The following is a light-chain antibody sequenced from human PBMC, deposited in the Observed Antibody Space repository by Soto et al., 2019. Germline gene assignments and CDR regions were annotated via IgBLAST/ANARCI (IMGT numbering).Light chain of an antibody. CDR2: RNN. CDR1: SSKIGSNY. Sequence: QSVLTQPPSASGTPGQRVTISCSGSSSKIGSNYVYWYQQLPGTAPKLLIYRNNQRPSGVPDRFSGSKSGTSASLAISGLRYEDEADYYCAAWDDSLSGVVFGGGTKLTVL. CDR3: AAWDDSLSGVV. V-gene: IGLV1-47*01. J-gene: IGLJ2*01.